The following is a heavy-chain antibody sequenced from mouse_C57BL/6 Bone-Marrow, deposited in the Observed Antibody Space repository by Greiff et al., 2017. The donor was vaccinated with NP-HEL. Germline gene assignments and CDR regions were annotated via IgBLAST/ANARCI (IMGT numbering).Heavy chain of an antibody. CDR2: INPDSSTI. J-gene: IGHJ4*01. V-gene: IGHV4-1*01. Sequence: EVKVIESGGGLVQPGGSLKLSCAASGIDFSRYWMSWVRRAPGKGLEWIGEINPDSSTINYAPSLKDKFIISRDNAKNTLYLQMSKVRSEDTALYYCARSLYGSSSWYAMDYWGQGTSVTVSS. D-gene: IGHD1-1*01. CDR1: GIDFSRYW. CDR3: ARSLYGSSSWYAMDY.